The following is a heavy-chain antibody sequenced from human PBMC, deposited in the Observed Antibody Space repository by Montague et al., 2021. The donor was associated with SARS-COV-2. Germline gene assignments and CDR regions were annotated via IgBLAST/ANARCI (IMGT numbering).Heavy chain of an antibody. Sequence: SETLSLTCSVSGYSISSGYYWGWIRQPPGKGLEWIGNIYHSGGTYYSPSLKSRVTVSVDTSKNQFSLRLSPATAAHTAVYYCARWYYGSGSYHHWGQGTLVTVSS. D-gene: IGHD3-10*01. CDR3: ARWYYGSGSYHH. V-gene: IGHV4-38-2*01. CDR1: GYSISSGYY. J-gene: IGHJ5*02. CDR2: IYHSGGT.